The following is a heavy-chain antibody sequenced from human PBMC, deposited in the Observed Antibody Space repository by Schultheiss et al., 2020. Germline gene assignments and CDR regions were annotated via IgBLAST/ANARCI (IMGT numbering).Heavy chain of an antibody. CDR2: INPNSGGT. CDR1: GYTFTSYG. CDR3: ARGLGERGGYCSGGSWDYWFDP. D-gene: IGHD2-15*01. V-gene: IGHV1-2*04. Sequence: ASVKVSCKASGYTFTSYGISWVRQAPGQGLEWMGWINPNSGGTNYAQKFQGWVTMTRDTSISTAYMELSRLRSDDTAVYYCARGLGERGGYCSGGSWDYWFDPWGEGSLVTVAS. J-gene: IGHJ5*02.